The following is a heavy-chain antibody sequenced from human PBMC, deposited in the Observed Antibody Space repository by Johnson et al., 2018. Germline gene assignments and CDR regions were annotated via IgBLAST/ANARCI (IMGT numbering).Heavy chain of an antibody. CDR3: ARATSWDMDFDY. CDR1: GGSISTYY. D-gene: IGHD2-2*01. Sequence: QVQLQESGPGLVKPSETLSLTCTVSGGSISTYYWSWIRQPPGKGLEWIGYIYYSGSTNYNPSLKSRVTISLDTAKNQFSPRLSSVTAADTAVYYCARATSWDMDFDYWGQGTLVTVSS. V-gene: IGHV4-59*12. CDR2: IYYSGST. J-gene: IGHJ4*02.